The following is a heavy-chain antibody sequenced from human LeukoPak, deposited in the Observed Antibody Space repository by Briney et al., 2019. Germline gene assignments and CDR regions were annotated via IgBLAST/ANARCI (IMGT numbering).Heavy chain of an antibody. J-gene: IGHJ5*02. CDR1: GYTFTSHG. CDR2: ISTYNGNT. Sequence: ASVKVSCKASGYTFTSHGISWVRQAPGQGLEWMGWISTYNGNTNYAQKLQGRVTMTTDTSTSTAYMELRSLRSDDTAVYYCARARLLRYYDWLLYHSNWFDPWGQGTLVTVSS. D-gene: IGHD3-9*01. V-gene: IGHV1-18*01. CDR3: ARARLLRYYDWLLYHSNWFDP.